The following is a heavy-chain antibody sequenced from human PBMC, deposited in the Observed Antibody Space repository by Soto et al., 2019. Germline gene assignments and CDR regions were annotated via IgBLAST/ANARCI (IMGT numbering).Heavy chain of an antibody. CDR1: GGSISSSSYY. V-gene: IGHV4-39*01. CDR3: ARLQPVVARDY. J-gene: IGHJ4*02. Sequence: SETLSLTCTVSGGSISSSSYYWGWIRQPPGKGLEWIGSIYYSGSTYYNPSLKSRVTISVDTSKNQFSLKLSSVTAADTAVYYCARLQPVVARDYWGQGTLVTVSS. D-gene: IGHD5-12*01. CDR2: IYYSGST.